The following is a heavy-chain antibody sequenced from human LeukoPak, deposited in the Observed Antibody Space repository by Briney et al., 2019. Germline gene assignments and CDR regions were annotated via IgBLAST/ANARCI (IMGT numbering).Heavy chain of an antibody. CDR1: GFTFSNAW. V-gene: IGHV3-7*01. CDR2: IKPDGSEK. D-gene: IGHD6-13*01. Sequence: GGSLRLSCAASGFTFSNAWMSWVRQAPGKGLEWVANIKPDGSEKYYVDSVKGRFTISRDNAKNSLYLQMNSLRAEDTAVYYCARGIAATRRYYYYYMDVWGKGTTVTVSS. CDR3: ARGIAATRRYYYYYMDV. J-gene: IGHJ6*03.